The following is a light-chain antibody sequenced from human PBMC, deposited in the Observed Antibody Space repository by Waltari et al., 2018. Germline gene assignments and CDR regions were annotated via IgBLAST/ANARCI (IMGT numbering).Light chain of an antibody. J-gene: IGLJ2*01. V-gene: IGLV3-21*03. CDR2: DDS. Sequence: SYVVTQPPSVSVAPGKTARITCAGNNIGNKNVHWYQQKPGPAPVLVVYDDSDRPSGIPGRFSGSNSGNTATLTINRAEAGDEADYHCQVWDSSSDHRVFGGGTKLTVL. CDR3: QVWDSSSDHRV. CDR1: NIGNKN.